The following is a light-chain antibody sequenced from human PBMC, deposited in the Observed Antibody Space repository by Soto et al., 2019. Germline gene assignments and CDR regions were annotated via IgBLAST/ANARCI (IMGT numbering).Light chain of an antibody. CDR1: QSISTY. V-gene: IGKV3-11*01. CDR3: QQRTNWPPT. J-gene: IGKJ4*01. CDR2: DAS. Sequence: LLTQSPATLSLSPGERVTLSCRASQSISTYLAWYQRKPGQPSRLLIYDASNRATGVPARFSGSGSGTDFTLTINSLEPEDFALYFCQQRTNWPPTFGGGTKVEV.